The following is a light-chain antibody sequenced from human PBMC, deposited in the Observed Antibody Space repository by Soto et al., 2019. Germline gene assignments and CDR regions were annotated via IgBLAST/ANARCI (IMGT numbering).Light chain of an antibody. CDR1: LDIRGY. Sequence: DIQLTQSPSFLSASVLDIVTITCRASLDIRGYLAWYQQKPGKVPRLLIYSASTLQSGVPSRFSGSGSGTEFTLTISSLQPEDFASYYCQQLDRYPFTFGGGTKVDIK. J-gene: IGKJ4*01. V-gene: IGKV1-9*01. CDR3: QQLDRYPFT. CDR2: SAS.